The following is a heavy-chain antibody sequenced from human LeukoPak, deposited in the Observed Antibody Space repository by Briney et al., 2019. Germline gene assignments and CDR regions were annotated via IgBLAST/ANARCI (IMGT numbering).Heavy chain of an antibody. V-gene: IGHV1-2*02. J-gene: IGHJ4*02. Sequence: ASVTVSCKASGYTFTDYYMHWVRQARGQGREWMGWINPNSGGTNYAQKFHGRVTMTRDTSISTAYMELSRLRSDDTAVYYCARDGYSSSRGSSYYFDYWGQGTLVTVSS. D-gene: IGHD6-13*01. CDR3: ARDGYSSSRGSSYYFDY. CDR2: INPNSGGT. CDR1: GYTFTDYY.